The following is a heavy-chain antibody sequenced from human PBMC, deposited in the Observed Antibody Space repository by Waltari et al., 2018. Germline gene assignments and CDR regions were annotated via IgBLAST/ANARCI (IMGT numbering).Heavy chain of an antibody. CDR1: GFNFGIYW. CDR2: IKQDGGEK. J-gene: IGHJ4*02. Sequence: EVQLVESGGGLVQPGGSLRLSCAASGFNFGIYWMRWVRQAPGKGREWVANIKQDGGEKYYVDYVKGRFTISRDNAKNSLYLQMNSLRAEDTAVYYCARGGQQLGYWGQGTLVTVSS. CDR3: ARGGQQLGY. V-gene: IGHV3-7*01. D-gene: IGHD6-13*01.